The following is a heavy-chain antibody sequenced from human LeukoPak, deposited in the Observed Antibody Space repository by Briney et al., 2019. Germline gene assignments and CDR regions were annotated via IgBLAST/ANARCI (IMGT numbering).Heavy chain of an antibody. Sequence: GGSLRLSCAASGFTFSSYAMSWVRQAPGKGLEWVSAISGSGGSTYYADSVKGRLTISRDNSKNTLYLQMNSLRAEDTAVYYCAKDLGPVVVVPAALYYGMDVWGQGTTVTVSS. CDR2: ISGSGGST. V-gene: IGHV3-23*01. D-gene: IGHD2-2*01. J-gene: IGHJ6*02. CDR1: GFTFSSYA. CDR3: AKDLGPVVVVPAALYYGMDV.